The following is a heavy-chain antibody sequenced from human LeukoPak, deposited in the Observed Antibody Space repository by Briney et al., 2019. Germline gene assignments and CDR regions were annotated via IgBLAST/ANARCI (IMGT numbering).Heavy chain of an antibody. CDR1: GGSISSYY. CDR2: IYYSGST. V-gene: IGHV4-59*01. D-gene: IGHD3-22*01. J-gene: IGHJ1*01. CDR3: AGHDSSGTYFQH. Sequence: SETLSLTCTVSGGSISSYYWSWIRQPPGKGLEWIGYIYYSGSTNYNPSLRSRVTISVNTSKNQFSLKLSSVTAADTAVYYCAGHDSSGTYFQHWGQGTLVTVSS.